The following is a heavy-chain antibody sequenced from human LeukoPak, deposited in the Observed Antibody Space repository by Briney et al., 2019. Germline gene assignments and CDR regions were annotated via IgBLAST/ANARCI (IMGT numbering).Heavy chain of an antibody. Sequence: SETLSLTCTVSGGSISSYYWSWIRQPPGKGLEWIGYIYYSGSTNYNPSLKSRVTISVDTSKNQFSLKLSSVTAADTAVYYCARGPDIVVVPAALYYYYGMDVWGQGTTVTVSS. CDR3: ARGPDIVVVPAALYYYYGMDV. V-gene: IGHV4-59*01. D-gene: IGHD2-2*01. CDR1: GGSISSYY. CDR2: IYYSGST. J-gene: IGHJ6*02.